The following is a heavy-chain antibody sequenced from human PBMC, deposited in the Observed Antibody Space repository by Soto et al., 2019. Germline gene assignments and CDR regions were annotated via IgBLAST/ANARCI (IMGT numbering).Heavy chain of an antibody. CDR2: IYYSGST. CDR3: ARDLGLLWFGEVSNWFDX. CDR1: GGSISSVDYY. J-gene: IGHJ5*02. Sequence: PSDTLSLTFTVSGGSISSVDYYWSWIRQPPGKGVELLGYIYYSGSTYYPPSLKSRVTISVDTSKNQFSLKLSSVTAADTAVYYCARDLGLLWFGEVSNWFDXWGQGTLVTVSX. D-gene: IGHD3-10*01. V-gene: IGHV4-30-4*02.